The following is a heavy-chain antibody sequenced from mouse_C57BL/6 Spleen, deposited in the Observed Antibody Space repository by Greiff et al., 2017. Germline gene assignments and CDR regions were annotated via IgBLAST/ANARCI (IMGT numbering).Heavy chain of an antibody. CDR1: GYTFTSYW. Sequence: QVQLQQPGAELVKPGASVKMSCKASGYTFTSYWITWVKQRPGQGLEWIGDIYPGSGSTNYNEKFKSKATLTVDTSTSTAYMKLSSLTSEDSAVYYCARKGLAHYYAMDYWGQGTSVTVSS. V-gene: IGHV1-55*01. CDR3: ARKGLAHYYAMDY. CDR2: IYPGSGST. J-gene: IGHJ4*01. D-gene: IGHD3-3*01.